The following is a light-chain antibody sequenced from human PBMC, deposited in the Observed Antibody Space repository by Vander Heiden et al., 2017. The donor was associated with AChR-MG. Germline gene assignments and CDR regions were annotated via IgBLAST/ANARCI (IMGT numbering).Light chain of an antibody. CDR3: QQSYSVPWT. Sequence: DVQMTQSLSSLSASVGARVTITCRASQSISRYLDWYQHKPGKAPKLLIYAASSLESGVPSRFSGSGSGTDFTLTISSLQPGDFAAYYCQQSYSVPWTFGQGTKVEIK. V-gene: IGKV1-39*01. CDR1: QSISRY. J-gene: IGKJ1*01. CDR2: AAS.